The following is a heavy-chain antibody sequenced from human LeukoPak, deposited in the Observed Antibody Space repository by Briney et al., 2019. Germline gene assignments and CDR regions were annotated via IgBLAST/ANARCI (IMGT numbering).Heavy chain of an antibody. V-gene: IGHV4-34*01. J-gene: IGHJ3*02. CDR3: ARTNPEYYDYVWGSYRPGAFDI. CDR2: INYSGST. CDR1: GGSFSGYY. Sequence: SETLSLTCAVYGGSFSGYYWSWIRQPPGKGLEWIGEINYSGSTNFNPSLKSRVTISVDTSKNQFSLKLSSVTAADTAVYYCARTNPEYYDYVWGSYRPGAFDIWGQGTMVTVSS. D-gene: IGHD3-16*02.